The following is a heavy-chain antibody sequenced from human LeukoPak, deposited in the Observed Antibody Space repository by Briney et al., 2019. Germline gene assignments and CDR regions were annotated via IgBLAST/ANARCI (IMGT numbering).Heavy chain of an antibody. D-gene: IGHD6-6*01. V-gene: IGHV3-30*02. J-gene: IGHJ4*02. CDR2: IRYDGSNK. CDR3: AKDKRIGIAARRGAFDY. CDR1: GFTFSSYG. Sequence: GGSLRLSCAASGFTFSSYGMHWVRQAPGKGLEWVAFIRYDGSNKYYADSVKGRFTISRDNSKNTLYLQMNSLRAEDTAVYYCAKDKRIGIAARRGAFDYWGQGTLVTVSS.